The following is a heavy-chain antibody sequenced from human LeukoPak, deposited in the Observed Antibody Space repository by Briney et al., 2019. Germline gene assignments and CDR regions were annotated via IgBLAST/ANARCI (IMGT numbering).Heavy chain of an antibody. CDR2: ISAYNGNT. CDR1: RFTFTSYG. Sequence: GASVKVSCKASRFTFTSYGISWVRQAPGQGLEWMGWISAYNGNTNYAQKLQGRVTMTTDTSTSTAYMELRSLRSDGTAVYYCAREALWFGEFKQFDYWGQGTLVTVSS. J-gene: IGHJ4*02. D-gene: IGHD3-10*01. V-gene: IGHV1-18*01. CDR3: AREALWFGEFKQFDY.